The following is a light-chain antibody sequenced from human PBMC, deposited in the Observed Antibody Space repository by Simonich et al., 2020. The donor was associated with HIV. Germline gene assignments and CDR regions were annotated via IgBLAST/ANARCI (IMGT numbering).Light chain of an antibody. CDR1: QIFSSN. CDR2: GAS. V-gene: IGKV3-15*01. Sequence: VLPQSPATLSVFPGERATLSCRASQIFSSNLSWYRHKPGQAPRLLIYGASTRATGIPARFSGSGSGTEFTLTISRLEPEDFAVYYCQQYGSPPYTFGQGTKLEIK. J-gene: IGKJ2*01. CDR3: QQYGSPPYT.